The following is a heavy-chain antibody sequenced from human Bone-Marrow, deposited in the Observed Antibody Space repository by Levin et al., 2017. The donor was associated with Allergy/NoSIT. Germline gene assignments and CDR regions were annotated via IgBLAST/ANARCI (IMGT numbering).Heavy chain of an antibody. CDR2: FDPEDGET. CDR3: ATHLIMTTVHFDY. CDR1: GYTLTELS. D-gene: IGHD4-11*01. V-gene: IGHV1-24*01. J-gene: IGHJ4*02. Sequence: GESLKISCKVSGYTLTELSMHWVRQAPGKGLEWMGGFDPEDGETIYAQKFQGRVTMTEDTSTDTAYMELSSLRSEDTAVYYCATHLIMTTVHFDYWGQGTLVTVSS.